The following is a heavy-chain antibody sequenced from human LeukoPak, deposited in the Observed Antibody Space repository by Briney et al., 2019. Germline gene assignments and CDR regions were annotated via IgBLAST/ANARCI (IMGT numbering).Heavy chain of an antibody. Sequence: SQTLSLTCSVSGGSVTSSSYYWGWIRQPPEKGLEWIGSIYYTGGTYYSPSLKSRVTISVDTSKNQFSLKLSSVTAADTAVYYCAGEGAYSGSYSDYWGQGTLVTVSS. CDR2: IYYTGGT. D-gene: IGHD1-26*01. V-gene: IGHV4-39*07. CDR1: GGSVTSSSYY. CDR3: AGEGAYSGSYSDY. J-gene: IGHJ4*02.